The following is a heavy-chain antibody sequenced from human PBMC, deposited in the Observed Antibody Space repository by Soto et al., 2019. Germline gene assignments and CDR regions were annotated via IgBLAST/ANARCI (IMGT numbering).Heavy chain of an antibody. CDR3: ARDSHTIFGVVTERYFDY. J-gene: IGHJ4*02. Sequence: SETLSLTCTVSGGSISSGGYYWSWIRQHPGKGLEWIGYIYYSGSTYYNPSLKSRVTISVDTSKNQFSLKLSSVTAADTAVYYCARDSHTIFGVVTERYFDYWGQGTLVTVSS. CDR1: GGSISSGGYY. D-gene: IGHD3-3*01. V-gene: IGHV4-31*03. CDR2: IYYSGST.